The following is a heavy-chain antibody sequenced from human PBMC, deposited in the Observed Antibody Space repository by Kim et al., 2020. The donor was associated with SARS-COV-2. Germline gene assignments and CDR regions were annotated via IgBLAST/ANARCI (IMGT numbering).Heavy chain of an antibody. V-gene: IGHV3-23*01. CDR3: VTPVSVPGS. Sequence: GGSLRLSCAASGFIFSDYPMTWVRQAPGKGLEWVSTVRTSGAETDYADSVKGRCTTSRDNRAKMVFLQLSRLRVEDSARYYCVTPVSVPGSWGQGTLVTVSS. J-gene: IGHJ5*02. CDR2: VRTSGAET. D-gene: IGHD5-12*01. CDR1: GFIFSDYP.